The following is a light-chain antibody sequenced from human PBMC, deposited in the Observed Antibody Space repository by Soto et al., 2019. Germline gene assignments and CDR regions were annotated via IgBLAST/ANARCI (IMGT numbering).Light chain of an antibody. CDR3: QQYGSSPPIT. CDR2: GAS. V-gene: IGKV3-20*01. CDR1: HSVSSSY. J-gene: IGKJ5*01. Sequence: EIVLTHSPGTLSLSPGERATLSCSASHSVSSSYLAWYQQKPGQAPRLLIYGASSRATGIPDRFSGSGSGTDFTLTISRLEPEDFAVYYCQQYGSSPPITFGQGTRLEIK.